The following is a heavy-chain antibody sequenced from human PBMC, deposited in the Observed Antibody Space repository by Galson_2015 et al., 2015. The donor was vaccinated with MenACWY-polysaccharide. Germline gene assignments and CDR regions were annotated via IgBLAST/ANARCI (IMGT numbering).Heavy chain of an antibody. CDR2: INPNSGGT. Sequence: SVKVSCKASGYTFTGYYLHRVRQAPGQGPEWMGRINPNSGGTNYAQKFQGRVTMTRDTSMSTAYMELSRLRSDDTALYYCAREEGIRPFLIKNYYDSSGHTRTLGYWGQGSLVTVSS. CDR3: AREEGIRPFLIKNYYDSSGHTRTLGY. D-gene: IGHD3-22*01. J-gene: IGHJ4*02. CDR1: GYTFTGYY. V-gene: IGHV1-2*06.